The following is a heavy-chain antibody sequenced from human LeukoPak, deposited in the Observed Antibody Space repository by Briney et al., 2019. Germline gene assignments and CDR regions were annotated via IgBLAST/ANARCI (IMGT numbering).Heavy chain of an antibody. D-gene: IGHD2-15*01. CDR2: ISGSGGST. CDR3: AKGGLGYCSGGSCPRAVDY. Sequence: GGSLRLSCAASGFTFSSYAMSWVRQAPGKGLEWVSAISGSGGSTYYADSVKGRFTISRDNSKNTLYLQMNSLRAEGTAVYYCAKGGLGYCSGGSCPRAVDYWGQGTLVTVSS. CDR1: GFTFSSYA. J-gene: IGHJ4*02. V-gene: IGHV3-23*01.